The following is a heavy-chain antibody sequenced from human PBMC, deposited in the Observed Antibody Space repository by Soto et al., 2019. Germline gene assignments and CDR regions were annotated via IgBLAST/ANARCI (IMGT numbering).Heavy chain of an antibody. CDR1: GFTFSSYG. J-gene: IGHJ6*02. D-gene: IGHD3-10*01. Sequence: QGQLVESGGGVVQPGRSLRLSCAASGFTFSSYGMHWVRQAPGKGLEWVEVISYDGSNKYYADSVKGRFTISRDNSKNTLYLQMNSLRAEDTAVYYCAKDPYYYGSGSYPGGYYYYGMDVWGQGTTVTVSS. V-gene: IGHV3-30*18. CDR2: ISYDGSNK. CDR3: AKDPYYYGSGSYPGGYYYYGMDV.